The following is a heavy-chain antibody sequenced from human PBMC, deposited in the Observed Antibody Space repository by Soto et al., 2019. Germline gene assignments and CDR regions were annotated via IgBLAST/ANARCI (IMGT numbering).Heavy chain of an antibody. D-gene: IGHD3-10*01. CDR1: GYTFISYG. Sequence: VQVVQSGTEVKKPGASAKVSCKTSGYTFISYGISWVRQAPGQGLEWLGWISGYTGNTDYAQKFQDRVTMTTDTSTTTAYMELRSLRSDDTAVYYCTRVSYLVRGFNHIPYGMDVWGQGTTVTVSS. V-gene: IGHV1-18*01. CDR2: ISGYTGNT. CDR3: TRVSYLVRGFNHIPYGMDV. J-gene: IGHJ6*02.